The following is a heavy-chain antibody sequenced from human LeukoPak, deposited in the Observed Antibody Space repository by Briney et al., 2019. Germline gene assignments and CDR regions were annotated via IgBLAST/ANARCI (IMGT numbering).Heavy chain of an antibody. CDR3: ARDSVWGSYRYDY. CDR1: GGTFTSYG. Sequence: SVKVSCKASGGTFTSYGVSWVRQAPGQGLEWMGGIIPIFGTANYAQKFQRRFTITTDESTSTAYMELSSLRSEDTAVYYCARDSVWGSYRYDYWGQGTLVTVSS. CDR2: IIPIFGTA. V-gene: IGHV1-69*05. D-gene: IGHD3-16*02. J-gene: IGHJ4*02.